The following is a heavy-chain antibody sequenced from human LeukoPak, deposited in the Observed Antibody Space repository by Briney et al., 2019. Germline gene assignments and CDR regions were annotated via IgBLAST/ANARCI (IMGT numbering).Heavy chain of an antibody. CDR1: GFTFSSYE. Sequence: PGGSLRLSCAASGFTFSSYEMNWVRQAPGKGLEWVSYISSGGSTIYYADSMKGRFTISRDNAKNSLYLQMNSLRAEDTAVYYCARDWNSGSYYSAFDIWGQGTMVTVSS. CDR2: ISSGGSTI. J-gene: IGHJ3*02. CDR3: ARDWNSGSYYSAFDI. V-gene: IGHV3-48*03. D-gene: IGHD1-26*01.